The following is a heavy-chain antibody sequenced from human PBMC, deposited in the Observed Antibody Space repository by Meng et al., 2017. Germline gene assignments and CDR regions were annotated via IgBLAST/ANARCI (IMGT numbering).Heavy chain of an antibody. Sequence: QVHLVQSGAVVKKPGASVNVSCKASGYTFTSYGISWVRPAPGQGLEWMGGIIPIFGTANYAQKFQGRVTITADKSTSTAYMELSSLRSEDTAVYYCARRPGYSSGWYDYWGQGTLVTVSS. J-gene: IGHJ4*02. V-gene: IGHV1-69*06. CDR3: ARRPGYSSGWYDY. CDR2: IIPIFGTA. D-gene: IGHD6-19*01. CDR1: GYTFTSYG.